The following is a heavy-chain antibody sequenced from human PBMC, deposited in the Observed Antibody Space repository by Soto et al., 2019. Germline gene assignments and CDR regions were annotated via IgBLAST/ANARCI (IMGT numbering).Heavy chain of an antibody. J-gene: IGHJ6*02. CDR2: IYYSGST. Sequence: SETLSLTCTVSGGSISSGGYYWSWIRQHPGKGLEWIGYIYYSGSTYYNPSLKSRVTISVDTSKNQFSLKLSSVTAADTAVYYCASSVTRYYYGMDVWGQGXTVTVSS. V-gene: IGHV4-31*03. CDR3: ASSVTRYYYGMDV. CDR1: GGSISSGGYY.